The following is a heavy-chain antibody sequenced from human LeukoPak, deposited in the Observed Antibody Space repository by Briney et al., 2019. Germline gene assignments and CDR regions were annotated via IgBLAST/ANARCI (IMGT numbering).Heavy chain of an antibody. Sequence: SETLSLTCTVSGGSISSYYWSWIRQPPGKGLEWIGYIYYSGSTNHNPSLKSRVTISVDTSKNQFSLKLSSVTAADTAVYYCARDVAGTWRFDPWGQGTLVTVSS. D-gene: IGHD1-1*01. CDR2: IYYSGST. CDR3: ARDVAGTWRFDP. V-gene: IGHV4-59*12. CDR1: GGSISSYY. J-gene: IGHJ5*02.